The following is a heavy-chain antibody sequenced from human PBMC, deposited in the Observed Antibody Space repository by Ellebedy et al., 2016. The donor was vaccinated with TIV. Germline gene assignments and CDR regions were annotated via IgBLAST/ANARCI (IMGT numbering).Heavy chain of an antibody. CDR3: AREPRIASY. CDR1: GFTFSDYY. CDR2: ISSRSGSDL. Sequence: GGSLRLSXAASGFTFSDYYMAWIRQAPGKGLEWVSYISSRSGSDLYYVDSVKGRFTISRDNAKNSLYLQMNSLRAEDSAVYYCAREPRIASYWGQGTLVTVSS. D-gene: IGHD2-15*01. J-gene: IGHJ4*02. V-gene: IGHV3-11*01.